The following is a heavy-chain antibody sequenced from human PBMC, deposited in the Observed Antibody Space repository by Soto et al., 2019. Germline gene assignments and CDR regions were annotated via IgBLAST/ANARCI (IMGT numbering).Heavy chain of an antibody. J-gene: IGHJ3*02. Sequence: PSETLSLTCTVSGGSISSYYWSWIRQPPGKGLEWIGYIYYSGSTNYNPSLKSRVTISVDTSKNQFPLKLSSVTAADTAVYYCARSYPSRYCSGGSCYGAFEIWGQGTMVTVSS. D-gene: IGHD2-15*01. CDR3: ARSYPSRYCSGGSCYGAFEI. CDR2: IYYSGST. CDR1: GGSISSYY. V-gene: IGHV4-59*08.